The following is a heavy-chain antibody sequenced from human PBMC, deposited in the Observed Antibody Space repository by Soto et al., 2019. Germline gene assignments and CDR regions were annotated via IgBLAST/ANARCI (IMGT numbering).Heavy chain of an antibody. CDR2: INHSGST. D-gene: IGHD2-21*02. V-gene: IGHV4-34*01. Sequence: SETLSLTCTVSGGSISSYYWSWVRQPPGKGLEWIGEINHSGSTNYNPSLKSRVTISVDTSKNQFSLKLSSVTAADTAVYYCARGRNRVVTATSYYYGMDVWGQGTTVTVSS. CDR3: ARGRNRVVTATSYYYGMDV. CDR1: GGSISSYY. J-gene: IGHJ6*02.